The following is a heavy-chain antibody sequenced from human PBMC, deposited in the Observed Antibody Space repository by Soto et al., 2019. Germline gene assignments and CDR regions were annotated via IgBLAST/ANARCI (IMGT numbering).Heavy chain of an antibody. V-gene: IGHV4-34*01. CDR2: INHSGST. CDR1: GGSFSGYY. J-gene: IGHJ5*02. Sequence: SETLSLTCAVYGGSFSGYYWSWIRQPPGKGLEWIGEINHSGSTNYNPSLKSRVTISVDTSKNQFSLKLSSVTAADTAVYYCAREYYGDYELSWFDPWGQGTLVTVSS. D-gene: IGHD4-17*01. CDR3: AREYYGDYELSWFDP.